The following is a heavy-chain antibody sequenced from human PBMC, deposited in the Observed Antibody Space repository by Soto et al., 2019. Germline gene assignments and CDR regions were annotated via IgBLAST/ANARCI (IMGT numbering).Heavy chain of an antibody. Sequence: QITLKESGPTLVKPTQTLTLTCTFSGFSLSTRGVGVGWIRQPPGKALEWLALVYWVDDKRYSPSLKSRLSITKDTSKNQVVLTMTNMDPVDTATYYCAHLYYHGSRSYYNVWFDPWGQGTLVTVSS. CDR1: GFSLSTRGVG. CDR2: VYWVDDK. D-gene: IGHD3-10*01. V-gene: IGHV2-5*02. J-gene: IGHJ5*02. CDR3: AHLYYHGSRSYYNVWFDP.